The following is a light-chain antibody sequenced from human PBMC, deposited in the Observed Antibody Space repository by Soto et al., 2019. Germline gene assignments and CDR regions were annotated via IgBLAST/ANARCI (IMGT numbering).Light chain of an antibody. CDR2: VAS. J-gene: IGKJ1*01. V-gene: IGKV1-39*01. Sequence: DIQMTQSPSSLSASVGDRVTITCRASQNINRYLNWYQQKPGKAPKVLILVASSLESGVPTRFSGSGSGTDFTLTISSLQPEDFAVYYCQQFGGSPPWTFGQGTKVEIK. CDR3: QQFGGSPPWT. CDR1: QNINRY.